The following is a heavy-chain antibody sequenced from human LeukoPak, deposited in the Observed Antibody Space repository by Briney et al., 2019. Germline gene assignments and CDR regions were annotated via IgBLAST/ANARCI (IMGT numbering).Heavy chain of an antibody. J-gene: IGHJ4*02. V-gene: IGHV3-23*01. CDR3: ARDYADYVGYFFFDY. CDR1: GLTLSSYA. CDR2: ISGSGGNT. Sequence: GGSLRLSCAASGLTLSSYAMSWVRQAPGKGLEWVSAISGSGGNTYYADSVKGRFTISRDISKNTLYLQMNSLRAEDTAVYYCARDYADYVGYFFFDYWGQGTLVTVSS. D-gene: IGHD4-17*01.